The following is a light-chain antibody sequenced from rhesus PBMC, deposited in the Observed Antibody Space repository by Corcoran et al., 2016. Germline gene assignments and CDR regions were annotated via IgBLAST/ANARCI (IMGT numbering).Light chain of an antibody. CDR2: DAS. J-gene: IGKJ1*01. CDR1: QDISIY. V-gene: IGKV1-36*01. Sequence: DTQMTQSPSSLSASVGDRVTITCRASQDISIYLSWHQQKPGKAPKRLIYDASSLESGVPSRFSGSESGTEFTLIINSLQPKDFAAYYCLQYNNKWTFGQGTKVEIK. CDR3: LQYNNKWT.